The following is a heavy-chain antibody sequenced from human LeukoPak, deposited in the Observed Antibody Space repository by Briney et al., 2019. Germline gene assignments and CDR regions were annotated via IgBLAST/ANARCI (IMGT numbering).Heavy chain of an antibody. CDR3: ARVGRYYDFWSGYYTGSDAFDI. CDR1: GYTFTGYY. V-gene: IGHV1-2*02. Sequence: ASVKVSCTASGYTFTGYYMHWVRQAPGQGLEWMGWINPNSGGTNYAQKFQGRVTMTRDTSISTAYMELSRLRSDDTAVYYCARVGRYYDFWSGYYTGSDAFDIWGQGTMVTVSS. CDR2: INPNSGGT. J-gene: IGHJ3*02. D-gene: IGHD3-3*01.